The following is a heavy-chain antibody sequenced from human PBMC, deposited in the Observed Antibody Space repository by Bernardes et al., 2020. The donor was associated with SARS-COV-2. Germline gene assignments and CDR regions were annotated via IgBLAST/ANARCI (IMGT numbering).Heavy chain of an antibody. D-gene: IGHD6-13*01. J-gene: IGHJ4*02. V-gene: IGHV3-53*01. CDR2: IYRGGNT. Sequence: VGSLILSCAASGFTVSSNYMSWVRQAPGKGLEWVSVIYRGGNTYYADSVKGRFTISRDNSKNTLDLQMNSLRAEDTAVYYCARRMSSSWSLDYWGQGTLVTVSS. CDR3: ARRMSSSWSLDY. CDR1: GFTVSSNY.